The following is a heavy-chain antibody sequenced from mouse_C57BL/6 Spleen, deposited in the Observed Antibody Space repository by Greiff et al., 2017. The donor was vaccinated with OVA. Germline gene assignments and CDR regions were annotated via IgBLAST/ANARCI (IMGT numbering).Heavy chain of an antibody. D-gene: IGHD3-2*02. CDR1: GYAFSSSW. CDR3: ARKDSSGYAMDY. J-gene: IGHJ4*01. V-gene: IGHV1-82*01. CDR2: IYPGDGDT. Sequence: VQLKESGPELVKPGASVKISCKASGYAFSSSWMNWVKQRPGKGLEWIGRIYPGDGDTNYNGKFKGKATLTADKSSSTAYMQLSSLTSEDSAVYFCARKDSSGYAMDYWGQGTSVTVSS.